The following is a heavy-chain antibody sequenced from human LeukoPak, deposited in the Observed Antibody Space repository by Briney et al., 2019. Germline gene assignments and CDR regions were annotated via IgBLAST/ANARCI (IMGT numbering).Heavy chain of an antibody. Sequence: GGSLRLSCAASGFTFSSHWMHWVRQAPGKGLVWVSRIISDGSTTSYADSVKGRFTISRDNARNTLYLQMNSLRAEDTAVYYCARDLTMVRGKYYFDYWGQGTLVTVSS. CDR2: IISDGSTT. CDR3: ARDLTMVRGKYYFDY. D-gene: IGHD3-10*01. V-gene: IGHV3-74*01. J-gene: IGHJ4*02. CDR1: GFTFSSHW.